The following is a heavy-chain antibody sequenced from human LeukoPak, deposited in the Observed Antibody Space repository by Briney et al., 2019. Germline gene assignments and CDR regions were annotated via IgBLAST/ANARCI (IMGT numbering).Heavy chain of an antibody. V-gene: IGHV3-48*03. CDR3: ARGMRWLQCGFDY. D-gene: IGHD5-24*01. CDR2: ISSSGSTI. J-gene: IGHJ4*01. CDR1: GFTFSSYE. Sequence: SWGSLRLSCAASGFTFSSYEMNWVRQAPGKGLEWVSYISSSGSTIYYADSVKGRFTISRDNAKNSLYLQMNSLRAEDTAVYYCARGMRWLQCGFDYWGHGTLVTVSS.